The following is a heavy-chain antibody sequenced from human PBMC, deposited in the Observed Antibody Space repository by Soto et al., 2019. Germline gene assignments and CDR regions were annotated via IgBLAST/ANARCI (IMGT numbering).Heavy chain of an antibody. Sequence: GGSLRLSCAASEFTFANAWISWVRQAPGKGLEWVGRIKSKADGGTTDYAAPVKGRFTISRDESQNTLYLQMNSLKTEDTAVYYCTSLYYGHWGQGTLVTSPQ. V-gene: IGHV3-15*01. CDR3: TSLYYGH. CDR1: EFTFANAW. D-gene: IGHD4-17*01. CDR2: IKSKADGGTT. J-gene: IGHJ4*02.